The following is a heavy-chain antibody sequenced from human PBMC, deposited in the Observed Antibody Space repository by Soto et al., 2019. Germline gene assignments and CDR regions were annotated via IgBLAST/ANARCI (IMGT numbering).Heavy chain of an antibody. CDR2: VTPDGGRT. J-gene: IGHJ4*02. V-gene: IGHV3-64*02. CDR3: ARVFGDSGGFYYDH. CDR1: GFTFSAHG. Sequence: GGSLRLSCAASGFTFSAHGMHWVRQAPGKGLEYVSAVTPDGGRTYYAESVKSRFTTSRDNSKNTLYLQMGSLRADDMAVYYCARVFGDSGGFYYDHWGQGIPVTVSS. D-gene: IGHD3-22*01.